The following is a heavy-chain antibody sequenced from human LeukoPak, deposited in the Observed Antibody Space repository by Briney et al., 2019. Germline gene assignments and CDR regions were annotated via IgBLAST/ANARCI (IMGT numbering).Heavy chain of an antibody. CDR3: ARHPTGYYYYYMDG. J-gene: IGHJ6*03. V-gene: IGHV4-4*09. Sequence: PSETLSLTCTVSGGSISSYYWSWIRQPPGKGLEWIGYIYTSGSTNYNPSLKSRVTVSLDTSKNQFSLKLSSVTAADTAVYYCARHPTGYYYYYMDGWGKGTTVTVSS. CDR1: GGSISSYY. CDR2: IYTSGST. D-gene: IGHD4-17*01.